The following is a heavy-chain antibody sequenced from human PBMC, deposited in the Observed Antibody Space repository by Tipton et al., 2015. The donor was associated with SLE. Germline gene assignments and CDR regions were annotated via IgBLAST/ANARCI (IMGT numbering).Heavy chain of an antibody. J-gene: IGHJ3*02. CDR2: IYYSGST. CDR1: GGSFSGYY. Sequence: TLSLTCAVYGGSFSGYYWSWIRQPPGKGLEWIGYIYYSGSTNYNPSLKSRVTISVDTSKNQFSLKLSSVTAADTAVYYCARDRTGGGAFDIWGQGTMVTVSS. D-gene: IGHD1-14*01. V-gene: IGHV4-59*01. CDR3: ARDRTGGGAFDI.